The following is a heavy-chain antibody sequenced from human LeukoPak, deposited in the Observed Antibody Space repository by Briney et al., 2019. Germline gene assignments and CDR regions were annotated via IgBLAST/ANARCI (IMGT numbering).Heavy chain of an antibody. J-gene: IGHJ4*02. CDR3: ARDRILRGSGSFTGDY. CDR2: IGSSSSYI. CDR1: GFTFSSYS. Sequence: GGSLRLSCAASGFTFSSYSMNWVRQAPGKGLEWVSSIGSSSSYIYYADSVKGRFTISRDNAKNSLYLQMNSLRAEDTAVYYCARDRILRGSGSFTGDYWGQGTLVTVSS. D-gene: IGHD3-10*01. V-gene: IGHV3-21*01.